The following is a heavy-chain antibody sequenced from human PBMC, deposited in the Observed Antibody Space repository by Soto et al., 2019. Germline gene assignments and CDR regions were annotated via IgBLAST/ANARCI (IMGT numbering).Heavy chain of an antibody. CDR1: GFSLSTYS. CDR2: ISSSTKTI. V-gene: IGHV3-48*02. J-gene: IGHJ4*02. Sequence: EVKLVESGGGLVQPGGSLRLSCAASGFSLSTYSMNWVRQAPGKGLEWLSYISSSTKTIFYADSVKGRFTISRDSANNSLYLQMNSLRDEDTAVYFCARGLGWRRGPFDCWGQGTLVAVS. CDR3: ARGLGWRRGPFDC. D-gene: IGHD2-21*01.